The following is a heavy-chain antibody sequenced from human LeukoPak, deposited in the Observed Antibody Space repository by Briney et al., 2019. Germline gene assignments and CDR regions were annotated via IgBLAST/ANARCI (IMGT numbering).Heavy chain of an antibody. V-gene: IGHV3-74*01. CDR3: AKDIRRIQLWYFDY. CDR2: INSDGGST. D-gene: IGHD5-18*01. CDR1: GFTFSSYW. J-gene: IGHJ4*02. Sequence: TGGSLRLSCAASGFTFSSYWMHWVRQAPGKGLVWVSRINSDGGSTNYADSVKGRFTASRDNAKNSLYLQMNSLRAEDTALYYCAKDIRRIQLWYFDYWGQGTLVTVSS.